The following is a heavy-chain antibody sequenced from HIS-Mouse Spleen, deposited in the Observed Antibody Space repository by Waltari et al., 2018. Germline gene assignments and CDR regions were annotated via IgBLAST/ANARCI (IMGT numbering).Heavy chain of an antibody. CDR1: GFTVSSNY. V-gene: IGHV3-53*01. J-gene: IGHJ2*01. Sequence: EVQLVESGGGLIQPGGSLILSCAASGFTVSSNYMSWVCQAPGKGLEWVSVIYSGGSTYYADSVKGRFTISRDNSKNTLYLQMNSLRAEDTAVYYCASRSPGPYYWYFDLWGRGTLVTVSS. CDR2: IYSGGST. CDR3: ASRSPGPYYWYFDL.